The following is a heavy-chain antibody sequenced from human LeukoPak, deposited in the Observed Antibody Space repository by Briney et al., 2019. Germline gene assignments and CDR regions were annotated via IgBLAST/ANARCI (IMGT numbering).Heavy chain of an antibody. CDR3: AKDSNWSCDY. CDR2: ISGSGGST. J-gene: IGHJ4*02. CDR1: GFTFSSYG. V-gene: IGHV3-23*01. Sequence: PGGSLRLSCAASGFTFSSYGMSWVRQAPGKGLEWVSAISGSGGSTYYADSVKGRFTISRDNSNNTLYLQMNSLRTEDTAVYYCAKDSNWSCDYWGQGTLVTVSS. D-gene: IGHD6-13*01.